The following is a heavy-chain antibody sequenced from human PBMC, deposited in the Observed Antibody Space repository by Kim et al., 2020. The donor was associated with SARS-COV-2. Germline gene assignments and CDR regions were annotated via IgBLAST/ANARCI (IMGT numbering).Heavy chain of an antibody. Sequence: SETLSLTCAVYGGSFSGYYWSWIRQPPGKGLEWIGEINHSGSTNYNPSLKSRVTISVDTSKNQFSLKLSSVTAADTAVYYCARTLAPWGSYRHFDYWGQGTLVTVSS. CDR1: GGSFSGYY. CDR3: ARTLAPWGSYRHFDY. D-gene: IGHD3-16*02. V-gene: IGHV4-34*01. CDR2: INHSGST. J-gene: IGHJ4*02.